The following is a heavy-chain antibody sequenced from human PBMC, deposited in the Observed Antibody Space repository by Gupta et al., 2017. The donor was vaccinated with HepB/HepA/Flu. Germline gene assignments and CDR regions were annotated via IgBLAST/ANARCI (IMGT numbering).Heavy chain of an antibody. CDR3: AKDTAMVDYYYYGMDV. Sequence: QVQLVESGGGVVQPGRSLRLSCAASGFTFSSYGMHWVRQAPGKGLEWVAVISYDGSNKYYADSVKGRFTISRDNSKNTLYLQMNSLRAEDTAVYYCAKDTAMVDYYYYGMDVWCQGTTVTVSS. V-gene: IGHV3-30*18. D-gene: IGHD5-18*01. CDR2: ISYDGSNK. CDR1: GFTFSSYG. J-gene: IGHJ6*02.